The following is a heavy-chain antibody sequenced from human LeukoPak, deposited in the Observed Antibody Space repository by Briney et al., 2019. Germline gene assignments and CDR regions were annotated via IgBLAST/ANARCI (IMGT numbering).Heavy chain of an antibody. Sequence: GGSLRLSCAASGFTFSSYAMHWVRQAPGKGLEWVAVISYDGSNKYYADSVKGRFTISRDNSKNTLYLQMNSLRAEDTAVYYCAREFDGDYGYSTDYWGRGPLVTVS. CDR3: AREFDGDYGYSTDY. J-gene: IGHJ4*02. CDR2: ISYDGSNK. CDR1: GFTFSSYA. D-gene: IGHD4-17*01. V-gene: IGHV3-30-3*01.